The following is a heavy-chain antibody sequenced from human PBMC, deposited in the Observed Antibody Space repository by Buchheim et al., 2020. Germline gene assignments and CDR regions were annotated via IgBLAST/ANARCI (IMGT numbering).Heavy chain of an antibody. V-gene: IGHV4-61*01. CDR1: GGSVSSGSYY. D-gene: IGHD3-3*01. CDR2: IYYSGST. CDR3: ARELRFLEWLSGWFDP. Sequence: QVQLQESGPGLVKPSETLSLTCTVSGGSVSSGSYYWSWIRQPPGKGLEWIGYIYYSGSTNYNPSLKSRVTISVDTSKNQFSLKLSSVTAADTAVYYCARELRFLEWLSGWFDPWGQGTL. J-gene: IGHJ5*02.